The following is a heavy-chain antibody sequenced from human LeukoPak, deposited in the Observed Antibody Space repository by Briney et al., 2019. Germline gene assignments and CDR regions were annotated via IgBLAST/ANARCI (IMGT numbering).Heavy chain of an antibody. J-gene: IGHJ6*02. D-gene: IGHD3-10*01. V-gene: IGHV3-30-3*01. CDR2: IPFDGGTK. Sequence: PGGSLRLSCAASGFTFSRTSMHWVRQSPGKGLEWVAVIPFDGGTKYYADSVKGRLTVSRDNSKKALYLQMNSLRTEDTAVYFCARGLTAIRGIEYSYYGMDVWGQGTTVTVSS. CDR1: GFTFSRTS. CDR3: ARGLTAIRGIEYSYYGMDV.